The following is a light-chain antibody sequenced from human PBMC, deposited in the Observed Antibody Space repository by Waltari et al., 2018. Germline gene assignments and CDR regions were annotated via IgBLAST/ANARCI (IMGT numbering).Light chain of an antibody. J-gene: IGKJ1*01. Sequence: DIVMTQSPLSLPVTPGEPASISCRSSQSLLHSNGYNYLDWYLQKPGQSPQLLIYLGSNRASGVPDRFSGSGSGTDFTLKISRVEAEDVGVYYCQQYYNTQWTFGQGTKVEAK. V-gene: IGKV2-28*01. CDR2: LGS. CDR1: QSLLHSNGYNY. CDR3: QQYYNTQWT.